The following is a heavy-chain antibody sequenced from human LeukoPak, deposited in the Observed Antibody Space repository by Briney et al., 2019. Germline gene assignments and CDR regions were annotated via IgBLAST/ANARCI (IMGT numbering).Heavy chain of an antibody. V-gene: IGHV3-11*04. D-gene: IGHD3-22*01. Sequence: GGSLRLSCAASGFTFSDYYMSWIRQAPGKGLEWVSYISSSGSTIYYADSVKGRFTISKDNAKNSLYLQMNSLRAEDTAVYYCARDHQGYYDSSGYYYRWGQGTLVTVSS. CDR3: ARDHQGYYDSSGYYYR. CDR1: GFTFSDYY. CDR2: ISSSGSTI. J-gene: IGHJ5*02.